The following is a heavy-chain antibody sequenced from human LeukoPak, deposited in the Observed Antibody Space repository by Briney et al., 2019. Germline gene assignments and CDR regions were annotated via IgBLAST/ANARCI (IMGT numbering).Heavy chain of an antibody. V-gene: IGHV3-30*02. J-gene: IGHJ4*02. CDR3: ASDYGSGSYYPTLLDY. CDR2: IRLDGSNK. CDR1: GFTFSKYG. D-gene: IGHD3-10*01. Sequence: GGSLRLSCAASGFTFSKYGMHWVRQAPVKGLEWAAFIRLDGSNKNYADSVKGRFTISRDNSKNTLYLQMNSLRAEDTAVYYCASDYGSGSYYPTLLDYWGQGTLVTVSS.